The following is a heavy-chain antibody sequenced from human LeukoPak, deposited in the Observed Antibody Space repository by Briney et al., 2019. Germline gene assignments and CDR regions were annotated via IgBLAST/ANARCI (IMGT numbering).Heavy chain of an antibody. D-gene: IGHD3-3*01. CDR1: GGSINNYY. CDR2: IYYSGST. J-gene: IGHJ4*02. V-gene: IGHV4-59*08. Sequence: SETLSLTCTISGGSINNYYWSWIRQPPGKGLEWIGYIYYSGSTNYNPSLNSRVNISLDTSKNQFSLKLSSVTAADTAVYYCARHQPNYDFWSGYSRPPRYYFDYWGQGTLVTVSS. CDR3: ARHQPNYDFWSGYSRPPRYYFDY.